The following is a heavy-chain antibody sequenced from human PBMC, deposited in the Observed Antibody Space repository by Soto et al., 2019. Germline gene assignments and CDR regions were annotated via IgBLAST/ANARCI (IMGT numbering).Heavy chain of an antibody. D-gene: IGHD2-2*02. CDR1: GGSFSGYY. CDR2: INHSEST. V-gene: IGHV4-34*01. Sequence: AETLSLTCAVYGGSFSGYYWSWIRQRPGKGLEWIGEINHSESTNYNPSLKSRVTISVDTSKNQFSLKLSSVTAADTAVYYCARVIVVVPAAILNWFDPWGQGTLVTVSS. CDR3: ARVIVVVPAAILNWFDP. J-gene: IGHJ5*02.